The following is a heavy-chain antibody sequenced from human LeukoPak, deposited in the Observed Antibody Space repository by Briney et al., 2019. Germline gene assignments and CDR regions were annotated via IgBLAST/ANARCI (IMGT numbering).Heavy chain of an antibody. CDR2: ISYDGSNK. Sequence: GGSLRLSCAASTFTFTRYGMHWVRQAPGKGLEWVALISYDGSNKYYADSVKGRFTVSRDNSKNTLYLQMHSLRAEDTAVYYCAKEVDYGDYYYYAMDVWGQGTTVTVSS. V-gene: IGHV3-30*18. CDR3: AKEVDYGDYYYYAMDV. CDR1: TFTFTRYG. D-gene: IGHD4-17*01. J-gene: IGHJ6*02.